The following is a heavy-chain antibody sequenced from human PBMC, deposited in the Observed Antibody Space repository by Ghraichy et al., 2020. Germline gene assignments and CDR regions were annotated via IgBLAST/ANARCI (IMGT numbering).Heavy chain of an antibody. CDR2: IRYDGSNK. D-gene: IGHD4-23*01. V-gene: IGHV3-30*02. CDR3: AKDRMTTVVEMSYY. CDR1: GFTFSSYG. J-gene: IGHJ4*02. Sequence: GALRLSCAASGFTFSSYGMHWVRQAPGKGLEWVAFIRYDGSNKYYADSVKGRFTISRDNSKNTLYLQMNSLRAEDTAVYYCAKDRMTTVVEMSYYWGQGTLVTVSS.